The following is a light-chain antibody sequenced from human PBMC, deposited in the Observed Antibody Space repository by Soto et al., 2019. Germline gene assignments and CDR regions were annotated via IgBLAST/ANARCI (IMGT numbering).Light chain of an antibody. J-gene: IGKJ1*01. CDR2: KAS. CDR1: QSISSW. V-gene: IGKV1-5*03. CDR3: QQHGGSLWT. Sequence: DIQITQSPSTLSASVGDRVTITCRASQSISSWLAWYQHKPGKAPKLLIYKASSLEGGVPSRFSGSGSGTEFTLTISRLEPEDFAVYYCQQHGGSLWTFGQGTKVDI.